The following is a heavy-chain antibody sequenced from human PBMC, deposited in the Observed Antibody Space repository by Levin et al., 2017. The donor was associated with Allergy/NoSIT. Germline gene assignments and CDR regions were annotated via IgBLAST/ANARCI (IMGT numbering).Heavy chain of an antibody. V-gene: IGHV4-34*01. CDR2: INHSGST. Sequence: KTSETLSLTCVVYGGSFSGYYWSWIRQPPEKGLEWIGEINHSGSTNSNPSLKSRVTMSVDTSNSQFSLKLSSVTAADTGVYYCARRRYSGYDFPSWGQGTLVTVSS. CDR3: ARRRYSGYDFPS. J-gene: IGHJ5*02. CDR1: GGSFSGYY. D-gene: IGHD5-12*01.